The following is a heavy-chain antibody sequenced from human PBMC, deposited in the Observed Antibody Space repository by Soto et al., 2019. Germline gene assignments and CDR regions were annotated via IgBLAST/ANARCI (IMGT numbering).Heavy chain of an antibody. J-gene: IGHJ4*02. CDR1: GFTFSSYA. CDR3: ARGYSYVYY. Sequence: EVQLLESGGGLVQPGGSLRLSCAASGFTFSSYAMSWVRQAPGKGLEWVANIKKDGSEKYYMDSVKGRFTISRDNAKTSLYLQMNSLRADDTAVYYCARGYSYVYYWGRGTLVTVSS. CDR2: IKKDGSEK. V-gene: IGHV3-7*04. D-gene: IGHD5-18*01.